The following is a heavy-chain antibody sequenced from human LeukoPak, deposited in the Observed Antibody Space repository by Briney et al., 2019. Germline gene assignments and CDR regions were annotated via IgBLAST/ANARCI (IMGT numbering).Heavy chain of an antibody. J-gene: IGHJ4*02. CDR1: GGSFSGYY. CDR2: INHSGST. D-gene: IGHD3-10*01. Sequence: SETLSLTCAVYGGSFSGYYWSWIRQPPGKGLEWIGEINHSGSTNYNPSLKSRVTISVDTSKNQFSLKLSSVTAADTAVYYCARRLRLRFGELPQPFDYWGQGTLVTVSS. CDR3: ARRLRLRFGELPQPFDY. V-gene: IGHV4-34*01.